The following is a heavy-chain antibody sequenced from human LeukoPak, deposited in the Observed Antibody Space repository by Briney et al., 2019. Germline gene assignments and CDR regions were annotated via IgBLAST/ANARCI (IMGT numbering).Heavy chain of an antibody. J-gene: IGHJ6*03. CDR3: ARVMEYYYYYMDV. CDR1: GFTFSTYN. CDR2: ISSSGSTL. Sequence: GGSLRLSCAASGFTFSTYNMNWVRQAPGKGLEWVSYISSSGSTLYYADSVKGRFTISRDNAKNSLYLQMNSLRAEDTAVYYCARVMEYYYYYMDVWGKGTTVTISS. V-gene: IGHV3-48*04. D-gene: IGHD3-10*01.